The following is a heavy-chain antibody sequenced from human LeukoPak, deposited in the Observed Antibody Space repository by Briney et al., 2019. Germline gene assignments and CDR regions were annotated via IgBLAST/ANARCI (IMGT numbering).Heavy chain of an antibody. J-gene: IGHJ4*02. CDR1: GFTFSSYG. Sequence: PGGSLRLSCAASGFTFSSYGMHWVRQAPGKGLEWVAVISYDGSNKYYADSVKGRFTISRDNPKNTLYLQMNSLRAEDTAVYYCAKAGLLWFGELNYWGQGTLVTVSS. D-gene: IGHD3-10*01. CDR3: AKAGLLWFGELNY. V-gene: IGHV3-30*18. CDR2: ISYDGSNK.